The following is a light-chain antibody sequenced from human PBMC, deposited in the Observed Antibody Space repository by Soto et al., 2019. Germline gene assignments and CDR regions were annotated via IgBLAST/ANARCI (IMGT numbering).Light chain of an antibody. CDR1: SSDVGGYNY. J-gene: IGLJ1*01. CDR2: EVS. V-gene: IGLV2-8*01. Sequence: QSVLTQPPSASGSLGQSVTISCTGTSSDVGGYNYVSWYQQHPGKAPKLMIYEVSKRPSGVPDRFSGSKSGSTASLTVSGLQAEDEADYYCYSYAGGNNVFGTGTKVTVL. CDR3: YSYAGGNNV.